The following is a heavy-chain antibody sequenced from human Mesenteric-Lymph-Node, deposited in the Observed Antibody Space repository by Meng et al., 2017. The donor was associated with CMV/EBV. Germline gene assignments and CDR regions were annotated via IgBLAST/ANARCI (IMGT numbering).Heavy chain of an antibody. J-gene: IGHJ6*02. CDR1: GPFSNYA. V-gene: IGHV1-69*10. Sequence: GPFSNYAFSWVRQAPGQGLEWMGGIIPILGKPNYAQRFQGRVTITADKSTSTTYMELSSLRSEDTAVYFCAKVSAVPMGFYCGMDVWGQGTTVTVSS. CDR3: AKVSAVPMGFYCGMDV. D-gene: IGHD3-10*01. CDR2: IIPILGKP.